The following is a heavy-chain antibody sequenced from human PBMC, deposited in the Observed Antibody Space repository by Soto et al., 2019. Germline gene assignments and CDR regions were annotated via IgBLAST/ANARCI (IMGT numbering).Heavy chain of an antibody. D-gene: IGHD3-3*01. V-gene: IGHV3-23*01. CDR3: ARDASYYSLWSGYYPSRNGMDV. CDR2: ISGSGGST. CDR1: GFTFSSYA. Sequence: VGSLRLSCAASGFTFSSYAMSWVRQAPGKGLEWVSAISGSGGSTYYADSVKGRFTISRDNSKNTLYLQMNSLRAEDTAVYYCARDASYYSLWSGYYPSRNGMDVWGQGATVTVSS. J-gene: IGHJ6*02.